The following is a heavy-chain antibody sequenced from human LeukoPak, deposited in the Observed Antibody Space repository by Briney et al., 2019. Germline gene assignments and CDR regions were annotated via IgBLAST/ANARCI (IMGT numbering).Heavy chain of an antibody. CDR2: FDPADGEP. CDR3: ATEVVGYGDVHYFDS. V-gene: IGHV1-24*01. D-gene: IGHD4-17*01. CDR1: GYNLTEVS. J-gene: IGHJ4*02. Sequence: ASVKVSCKISGYNLTEVSMHWVRQAPGKGLEWMGGFDPADGEPIYAQKFQGRVTMSEDTSTDTAYMDLSSLRSEDTAVYYCATEVVGYGDVHYFDSWGQGTLVTVSS.